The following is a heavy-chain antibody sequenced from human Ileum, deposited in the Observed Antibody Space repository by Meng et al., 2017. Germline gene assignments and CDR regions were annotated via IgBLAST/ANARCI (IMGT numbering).Heavy chain of an antibody. D-gene: IGHD1-26*01. Sequence: ASVKVSCKASGYTFTLYYIHWVRQAPGQGLEWMGRINPNTGGTNYAQKFQGRSAITSDTSITTAYMELTSMRSDDAAVFYCSVEDGGTYHHFDDWGQGILVTVSS. CDR2: INPNTGGT. CDR3: SVEDGGTYHHFDD. J-gene: IGHJ4*02. CDR1: GYTFTLYY. V-gene: IGHV1-2*06.